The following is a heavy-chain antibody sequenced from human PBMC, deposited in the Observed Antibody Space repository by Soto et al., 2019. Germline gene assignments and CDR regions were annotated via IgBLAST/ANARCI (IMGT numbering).Heavy chain of an antibody. D-gene: IGHD2-2*01. J-gene: IGHJ4*02. CDR2: ISYDGSNK. CDR1: GFTFSSYG. Sequence: VQLVESGGGLAKPGGSLRLSCAASGFTFSSYGMHWVRQAPGKGLEWVAVISYDGSNKYYADSVKGRFTISRDNSKNTLYLQMNSLRAEDTAVYYCAKTAIVVVPAALPPFFDYWGQGTLVTVSS. V-gene: IGHV3-30*18. CDR3: AKTAIVVVPAALPPFFDY.